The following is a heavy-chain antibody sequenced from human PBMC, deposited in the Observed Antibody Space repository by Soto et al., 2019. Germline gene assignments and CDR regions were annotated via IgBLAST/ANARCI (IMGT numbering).Heavy chain of an antibody. CDR3: ARGPIDSIAAAGTLTYYYYYMDV. V-gene: IGHV3-48*01. CDR2: ISSSSSTI. Sequence: GGSLRLSCAASGFTFSSYSMNWVRQAPGKGLEWVSYISSSSSTIYYADSVKGRFTISRDNAKNSLYLQMNSLRAEDTAVYYCARGPIDSIAAAGTLTYYYYYMDVWGKGTTVTVSS. J-gene: IGHJ6*03. CDR1: GFTFSSYS. D-gene: IGHD6-13*01.